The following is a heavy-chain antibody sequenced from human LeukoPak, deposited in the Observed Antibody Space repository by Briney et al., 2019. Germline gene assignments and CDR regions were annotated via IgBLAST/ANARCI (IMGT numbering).Heavy chain of an antibody. J-gene: IGHJ4*02. CDR1: GGSMNSYY. CDR3: ARVDTSFGVDRFDY. Sequence: PSETLSLTCTVSGGSMNSYYWSWIRQPPGKGLEWIGYTYYSGRSNFNPSLKSRVAMSVETSKTQFSLKLSSVTAADTAVYFCARVDTSFGVDRFDYWGQGILVTVSS. D-gene: IGHD3-3*01. V-gene: IGHV4-59*01. CDR2: TYYSGRS.